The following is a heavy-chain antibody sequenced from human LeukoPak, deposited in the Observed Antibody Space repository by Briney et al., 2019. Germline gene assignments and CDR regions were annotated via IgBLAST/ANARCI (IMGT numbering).Heavy chain of an antibody. CDR2: IYHSGST. CDR1: GGSISSGGYS. D-gene: IGHD3-16*01. CDR3: ARGGPYYDYAYDY. V-gene: IGHV4-30-2*01. J-gene: IGHJ4*02. Sequence: PSQTLSLTCAVSGGSISSGGYSWSWLRQPPGKGLEWIGYIYHSGSTYYNPSPKSRVTISVDRSKNQFSLKLSSVTAADTAVYYCARGGPYYDYAYDYWGQGTLVTVSS.